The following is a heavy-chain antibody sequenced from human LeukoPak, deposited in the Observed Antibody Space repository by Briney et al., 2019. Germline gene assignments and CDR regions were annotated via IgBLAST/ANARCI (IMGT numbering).Heavy chain of an antibody. CDR1: GIIFDSHA. Sequence: PGGSLRLSCAASGIIFDSHAMHWVRQPPGKGLEWVAVISYDGRYENYAESVRGRFTISRDNSRNTLYLQMNRLRDEDTAVYYCAREVTVTGPDRKFDYWGQGSQVTVPS. CDR2: ISYDGRYE. V-gene: IGHV3-30-3*01. CDR3: AREVTVTGPDRKFDY. J-gene: IGHJ4*02. D-gene: IGHD3-9*01.